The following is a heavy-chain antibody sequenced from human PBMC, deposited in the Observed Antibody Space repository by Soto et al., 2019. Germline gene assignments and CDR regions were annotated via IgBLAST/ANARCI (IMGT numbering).Heavy chain of an antibody. CDR3: AKGHYDILTGLEY. CDR2: ISDSGDST. V-gene: IGHV3-23*01. J-gene: IGHJ4*02. D-gene: IGHD3-9*01. Sequence: GGSLRLSCAASGFTFSSYAMHWVRQAPGKGLEWVSAISDSGDSTYYADSVKGRFTISRDNSTNTVYLQMNSLRVEDTAVYYCAKGHYDILTGLEYWGQGILVTVSS. CDR1: GFTFSSYA.